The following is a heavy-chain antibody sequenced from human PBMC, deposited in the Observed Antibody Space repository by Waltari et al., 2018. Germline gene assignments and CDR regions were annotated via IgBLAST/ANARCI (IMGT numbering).Heavy chain of an antibody. V-gene: IGHV3-23*04. J-gene: IGHJ4*02. CDR2: ISGSGGST. CDR3: AKVGYSSSPRPCYFDY. Sequence: EVQLVESGGGLVQPGGSLRLSCAASGFTFSSYAMSWVRQAPGKGLEWVSAISGSGGSTYYADSVKGRFTISRDNSKNTLYLQMNSLRAEDTAVYYCAKVGYSSSPRPCYFDYWGQGTLVTVSS. D-gene: IGHD6-13*01. CDR1: GFTFSSYA.